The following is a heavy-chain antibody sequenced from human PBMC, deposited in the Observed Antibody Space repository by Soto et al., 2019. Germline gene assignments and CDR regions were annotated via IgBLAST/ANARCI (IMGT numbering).Heavy chain of an antibody. CDR3: TTGSVEGV. J-gene: IGHJ6*02. CDR2: IKRKMDGEAT. CDR1: GFSFSNAW. V-gene: IGHV3-15*07. D-gene: IGHD2-15*01. Sequence: VQLVESGGGLVKPGGSLRLSCAASGFSFSNAWMNWVRQAPGKGLEWVGRIKRKMDGEATDYAAPVKGRFTVLRDDSKSALYLQMNCLKGDDTAVYYCTTGSVEGVWGQGTTVTVS.